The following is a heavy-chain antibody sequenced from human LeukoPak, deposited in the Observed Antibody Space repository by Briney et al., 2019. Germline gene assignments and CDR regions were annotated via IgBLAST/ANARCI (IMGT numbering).Heavy chain of an antibody. D-gene: IGHD4-17*01. J-gene: IGHJ2*01. V-gene: IGHV4-34*01. CDR3: ARGSYGDYGFKHWYFDL. CDR2: INQSGSI. CDR1: GGSLSGYY. Sequence: LKPSETLSLTCAVYGGSLSGYYWHWIRQPPEKGLEWIGEINQSGSINYNPSLKSRVTMSVDTSKNQFSLKLSSVTAADTAVYYCARGSYGDYGFKHWYFDLWGRGTLVTVSS.